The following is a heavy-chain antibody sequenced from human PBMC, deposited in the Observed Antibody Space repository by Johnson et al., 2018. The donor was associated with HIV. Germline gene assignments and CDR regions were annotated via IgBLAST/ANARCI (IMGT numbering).Heavy chain of an antibody. V-gene: IGHV3-66*02. Sequence: VQLVESGGGLVKPGGSLRVSCAASGFKFKDYYMSWVRQAPGKGLEWVSLIYSGDNTKYADSVKGRFIISRDNSKNTLFLQMNSLRPKDTAVYFCARVSLAYSYGYDAFDIWGRGTMVTVSS. CDR2: IYSGDNT. CDR3: ARVSLAYSYGYDAFDI. CDR1: GFKFKDYY. D-gene: IGHD5-18*01. J-gene: IGHJ3*02.